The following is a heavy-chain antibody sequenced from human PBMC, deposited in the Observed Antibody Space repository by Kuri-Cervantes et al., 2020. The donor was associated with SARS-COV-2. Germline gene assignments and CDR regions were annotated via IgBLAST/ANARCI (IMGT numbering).Heavy chain of an antibody. D-gene: IGHD3-3*01. J-gene: IGHJ6*02. Sequence: ASAKDSSKAAGYICSSYDITWGRRAPGQGLEWMGWISAYNGNTNYAQKLQGRATMTTDTSTSTAHMELRSLRSEDTTVYYCAREGALTIFGVVTANYYYYGMDVWGQGTTVTVFS. CDR3: AREGALTIFGVVTANYYYYGMDV. CDR2: ISAYNGNT. V-gene: IGHV1-18*01. CDR1: GYICSSYD.